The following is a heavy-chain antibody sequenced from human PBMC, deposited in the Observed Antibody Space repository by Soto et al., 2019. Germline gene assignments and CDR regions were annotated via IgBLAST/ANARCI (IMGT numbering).Heavy chain of an antibody. V-gene: IGHV4-31*03. D-gene: IGHD3-10*01. CDR2: IYYSGST. CDR1: GGSISSGGYY. Sequence: QVQLQESGPGLVKPSQTLSLTCTVSGGSISSGGYYWSWIRQHPGKGLEWIGYIYYSGSTYYNPSLKRRVTISVDTSKNQFSLKLSSVTAADTAVYYCARFGLDGSGSNLYYYYGMDVWGQGTTVTVSS. J-gene: IGHJ6*02. CDR3: ARFGLDGSGSNLYYYYGMDV.